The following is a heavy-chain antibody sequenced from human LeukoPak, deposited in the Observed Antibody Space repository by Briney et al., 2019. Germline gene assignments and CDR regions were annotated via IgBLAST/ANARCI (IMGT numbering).Heavy chain of an antibody. CDR1: GYTFTSYG. V-gene: IGHV1-18*01. CDR3: ARESVIYYDSSGYYHLFDY. D-gene: IGHD3-22*01. Sequence: GASVKVSCKASGYTFTSYGISWVRQAPGQGLGWMGWISGYNGNTNYAQKLQGRVTMTTETSTSTAYMELRRLRSDDTAVYYCARESVIYYDSSGYYHLFDYWGQGTLVTVSS. CDR2: ISGYNGNT. J-gene: IGHJ4*02.